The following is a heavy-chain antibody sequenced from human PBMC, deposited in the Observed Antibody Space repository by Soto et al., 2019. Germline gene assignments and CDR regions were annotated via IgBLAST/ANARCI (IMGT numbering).Heavy chain of an antibody. D-gene: IGHD2-21*02. J-gene: IGHJ6*02. CDR1: GFSLSTGGVG. CDR2: IYWDNDK. V-gene: IGHV2-5*02. Sequence: QITLKESGPTLVKPTQTLTLTCTFSGFSLSTGGVGVGWIRQPPGEALEWLALIYWDNDKRYSPSLKSRLTITKDASKNQVVLTMTKMDPVDTATYYCAHSRCGGDCLQSYSSHYYYGMDVWGQGTTVTVSS. CDR3: AHSRCGGDCLQSYSSHYYYGMDV.